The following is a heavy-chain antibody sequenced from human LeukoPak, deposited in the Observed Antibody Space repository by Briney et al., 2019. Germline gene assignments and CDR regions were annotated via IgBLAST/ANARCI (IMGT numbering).Heavy chain of an antibody. V-gene: IGHV4-59*01. D-gene: IGHD3-22*01. J-gene: IGHJ6*02. CDR3: ARDRSVNYYDSSGYYTPLYYYGMDV. CDR1: GGSISSYY. CDR2: IYYSGST. Sequence: PSETLSLTCTVSGGSISSYYWSWIRQPPGKGLEWIGYIYYSGSTNYNPSLKSRVTISVDTSKNQFSLKLSSVTAADTAVYYCARDRSVNYYDSSGYYTPLYYYGMDVWGQGTTVTVSS.